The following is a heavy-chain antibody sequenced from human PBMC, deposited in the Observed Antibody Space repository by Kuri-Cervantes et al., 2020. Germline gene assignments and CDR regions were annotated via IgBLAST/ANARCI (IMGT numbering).Heavy chain of an antibody. V-gene: IGHV3-21*01. CDR1: GFTFSSYS. Sequence: GESLKISCAASGFTFSSYSMNWVRQAPGKGLEWVSSISSSSTYIYYADSVKGRFTISGDNAKNSLYLQMNSLRAEDTAVYYCARDQGRDNWNYHYYMDVWGKGTTVTVSS. D-gene: IGHD1-20*01. CDR3: ARDQGRDNWNYHYYMDV. CDR2: ISSSSTYI. J-gene: IGHJ6*03.